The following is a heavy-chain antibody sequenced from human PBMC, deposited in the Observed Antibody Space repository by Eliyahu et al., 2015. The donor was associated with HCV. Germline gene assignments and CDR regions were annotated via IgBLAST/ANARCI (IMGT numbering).Heavy chain of an antibody. V-gene: IGHV4-59*01. CDR1: GXXXTTYY. D-gene: IGHD6-19*01. CDR3: ASGGGGIAVTGTGGWFDP. Sequence: QVQLQESGPGLVKPSETLSLTCTVSGXXXTTYYWSWXRQPPGKGLEWIGYIHYSGSTNYNPSLKSRVTISVDTSKNQFSLNLTSVTAADTAMYYCASGGGGIAVTGTGGWFDPWGQGTLVTVSS. J-gene: IGHJ5*02. CDR2: IHYSGST.